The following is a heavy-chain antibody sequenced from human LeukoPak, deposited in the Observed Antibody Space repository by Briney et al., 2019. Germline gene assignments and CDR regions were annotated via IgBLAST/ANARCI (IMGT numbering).Heavy chain of an antibody. Sequence: GGSLRLSCAASGFTFSSYAMSWVRQAPGKGLEWVSAISGSGGSTYYADSVKGRFTISRDNSKNTLYLQMNSLRAEDPAVYYCANEPVIVVAGYSYNWFDPWGQGTLVTVSS. CDR2: ISGSGGST. CDR3: ANEPVIVVAGYSYNWFDP. CDR1: GFTFSSYA. D-gene: IGHD6-19*01. V-gene: IGHV3-23*01. J-gene: IGHJ5*02.